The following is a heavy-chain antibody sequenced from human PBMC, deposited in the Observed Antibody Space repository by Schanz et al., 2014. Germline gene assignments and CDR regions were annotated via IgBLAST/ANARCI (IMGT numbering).Heavy chain of an antibody. J-gene: IGHJ4*02. D-gene: IGHD3-3*01. CDR1: GYIFINSG. CDR2: ISVYNHNK. V-gene: IGHV1-18*01. CDR3: ARDRRFVDRDDLYYFDS. Sequence: QIQLVQSGPGVKKPGATVKVSCKASGYIFINSGISWVRQAPGQGLEWMGWISVYNHNKEYDQKFQGRVTMTTDTSTSTAYMALTDLRSDDTAVYYCARDRRFVDRDDLYYFDSWGQGTLVTVSS.